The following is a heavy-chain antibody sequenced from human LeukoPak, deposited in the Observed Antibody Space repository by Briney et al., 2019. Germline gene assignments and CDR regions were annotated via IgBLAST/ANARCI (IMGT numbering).Heavy chain of an antibody. CDR1: SFTFSSYG. CDR3: AKDALALRYFDWLPRSYFDY. J-gene: IGHJ4*02. V-gene: IGHV3-33*06. Sequence: PGGSLRLSCAASSFTFSSYGMHWVRQAPGKGLEWVAVIWYDGSNKYYADSVKGRFTISRDNSKNTLYLQKNSLRAEDTAVYYCAKDALALRYFDWLPRSYFDYWGQGTLVTVSS. D-gene: IGHD3-9*01. CDR2: IWYDGSNK.